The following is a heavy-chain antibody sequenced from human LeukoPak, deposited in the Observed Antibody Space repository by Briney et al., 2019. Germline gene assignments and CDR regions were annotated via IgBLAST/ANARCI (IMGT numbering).Heavy chain of an antibody. V-gene: IGHV1-2*02. CDR2: INPNSGGT. Sequence: GASVKVSCKASGYTFTGYYMHWVRQAPGQGLEWMGWINPNSGGTNYAQKFQGRVTMTRDTSISTAYMELSRLRSDDTAVYYCARGYIVVVPAANTWFDPWGQGTLVTVSS. CDR1: GYTFTGYY. CDR3: ARGYIVVVPAANTWFDP. D-gene: IGHD2-2*01. J-gene: IGHJ5*02.